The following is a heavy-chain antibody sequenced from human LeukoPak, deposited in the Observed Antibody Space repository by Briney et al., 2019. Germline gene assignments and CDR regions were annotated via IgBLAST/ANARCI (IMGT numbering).Heavy chain of an antibody. D-gene: IGHD3-3*01. CDR2: IRADNGNT. CDR3: ARELYYDFWSGPEDY. J-gene: IGHJ4*02. CDR1: GYTFPNYG. Sequence: GASVKVSCKTSGYTFPNYGITWVRQAPGQGLEWMGWIRADNGNTEYSRKFQGRVTMTIDTSTSTAYMDLRSLRPDDTDVYYCARELYYDFWSGPEDYWGQGPLVTVSS. V-gene: IGHV1-18*01.